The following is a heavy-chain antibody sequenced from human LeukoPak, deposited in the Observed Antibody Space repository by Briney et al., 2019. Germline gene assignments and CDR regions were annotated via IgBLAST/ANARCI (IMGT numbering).Heavy chain of an antibody. CDR3: ARDSHSSGWFLPDY. CDR2: INPNSGGT. D-gene: IGHD6-19*01. J-gene: IGHJ4*02. Sequence: GASVKVSCKASGYTFTDYYMHWVRQAPGQGLEWMGWINPNSGGTDYAQKFQGRVTMTRDTSISTAYMDLSRLRSDDTAVYFCARDSHSSGWFLPDYWGQGTLVTVSS. V-gene: IGHV1-2*02. CDR1: GYTFTDYY.